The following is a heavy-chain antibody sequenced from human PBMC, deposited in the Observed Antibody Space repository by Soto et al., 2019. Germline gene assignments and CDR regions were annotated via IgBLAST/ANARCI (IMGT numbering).Heavy chain of an antibody. CDR1: GFTFNTYG. Sequence: VKLVESGGGVVQPGGSLRLSCAASGFTFNTYGMHWVRQAPDKGLEWVALISYDGSNQYYADSVKGRFTISRDNSKNTLFLQMNSLRADDTAVYYCAKDQASGQGSFDSWGQGTLVTVSS. V-gene: IGHV3-30*18. CDR3: AKDQASGQGSFDS. CDR2: ISYDGSNQ. J-gene: IGHJ4*02.